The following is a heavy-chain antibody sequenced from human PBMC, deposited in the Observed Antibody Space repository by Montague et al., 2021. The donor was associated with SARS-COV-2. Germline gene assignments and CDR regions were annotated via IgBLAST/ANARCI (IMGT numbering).Heavy chain of an antibody. J-gene: IGHJ4*02. CDR1: GGSISSSSYY. CDR2: IYYRGST. CDR3: ATQEDPSGWIPGPFDF. D-gene: IGHD6-19*01. Sequence: SETLSLTCTVSGGSISSSSYYWGWIRQPPGKRLEWIGSIYYRGSTYYNPSLKSRVFISVDTSKNQLSLTLTSVTAADTAAYYCATQEDPSGWIPGPFDFWGQGTLLSVSS. V-gene: IGHV4-39*01.